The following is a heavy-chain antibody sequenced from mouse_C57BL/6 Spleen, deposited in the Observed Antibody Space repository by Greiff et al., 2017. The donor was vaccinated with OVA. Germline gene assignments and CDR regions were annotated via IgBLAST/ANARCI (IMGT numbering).Heavy chain of an antibody. Sequence: VQLQQSGPELVKPGASVKMSCKASGYTFTDYNMHWVKQSHGKSLEWIGYINPNNGGTSYNQKFKGKATLTVNKSSSPAYMERRSLTSEDSAVYYCARTTVYFDYWGQGTTLTVSS. CDR3: ARTTVYFDY. CDR2: INPNNGGT. V-gene: IGHV1-22*01. J-gene: IGHJ2*01. CDR1: GYTFTDYN. D-gene: IGHD1-1*01.